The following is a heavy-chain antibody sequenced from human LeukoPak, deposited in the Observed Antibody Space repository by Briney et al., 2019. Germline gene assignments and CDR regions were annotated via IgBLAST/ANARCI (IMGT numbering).Heavy chain of an antibody. J-gene: IGHJ4*02. D-gene: IGHD3-10*01. V-gene: IGHV1-69*06. Sequence: SVKVSCKASGGTLSIYAISWLRQAPGQGLEWMGRIIPIFGTANYAQKFQGRVTITADKSTSTAYMELSSLRSEDTAVYYCAIDRPAVRGVIFYFDYWGQGTLVTVSS. CDR3: AIDRPAVRGVIFYFDY. CDR2: IIPIFGTA. CDR1: GGTLSIYA.